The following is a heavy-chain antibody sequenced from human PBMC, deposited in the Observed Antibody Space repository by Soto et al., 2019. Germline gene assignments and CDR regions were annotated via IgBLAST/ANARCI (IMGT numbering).Heavy chain of an antibody. J-gene: IGHJ3*02. Sequence: QVQLQESGPGLVKPSQTLSLTCTVSGGSISSGGYYWSWIRQHPGKGLEWIGYIYYSGSTYYNPSLTSRVTISVDTSKTQVSLKLSSGTAADTAVYYCARDGGGGYDSETCDSFDIWGQGTMVTVSA. CDR1: GGSISSGGYY. CDR3: ARDGGGGYDSETCDSFDI. V-gene: IGHV4-31*03. D-gene: IGHD5-12*01. CDR2: IYYSGST.